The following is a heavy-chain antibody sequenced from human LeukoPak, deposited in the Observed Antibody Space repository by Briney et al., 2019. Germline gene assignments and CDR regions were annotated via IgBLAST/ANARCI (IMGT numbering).Heavy chain of an antibody. V-gene: IGHV4-30-4*01. CDR3: ARHRGGYCSSTSCYLFDY. CDR2: IYYSGST. J-gene: IGHJ4*02. Sequence: SQTLSLTCTVSGGSISSGDYSWSWIRQPPGKGLEWIGYIYYSGSTYYNPSLKSRVTISVDTSKNQFSLKLSSVTAADTAVYYCARHRGGYCSSTSCYLFDYWGQGTLVTVSS. CDR1: GGSISSGDYS. D-gene: IGHD2-2*01.